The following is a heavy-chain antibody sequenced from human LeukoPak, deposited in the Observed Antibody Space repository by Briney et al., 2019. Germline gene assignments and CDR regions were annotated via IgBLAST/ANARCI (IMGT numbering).Heavy chain of an antibody. D-gene: IGHD1-26*01. CDR3: AKDRQVGTFDY. V-gene: IGHV3-33*06. CDR2: IWYDGSKK. Sequence: GGSLRLSCTASGFIFSGSWMAWIRQAPGKGLEWVAIIWYDGSKKYYADSVKGRFTISKDDSKDTVYLQMNSLRAEDTAVYYCAKDRQVGTFDYWGQGTLVTVSS. CDR1: GFIFSGSW. J-gene: IGHJ4*02.